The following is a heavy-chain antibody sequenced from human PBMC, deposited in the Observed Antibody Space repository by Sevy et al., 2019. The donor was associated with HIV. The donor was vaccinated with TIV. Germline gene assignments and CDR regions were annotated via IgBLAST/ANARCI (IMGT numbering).Heavy chain of an antibody. CDR1: GGIFSNYV. Sequence: ASVKVSCKTSGGIFSNYVMHWVRQAPGQGLEWMGGFIPIFGKTKYAQKFQGRVTLTADESTGTAYMELSSLPSEDTAVYFCARGNQGVPAAIHDWFDPWGQGTLVTVSS. J-gene: IGHJ5*02. D-gene: IGHD2-2*01. CDR3: ARGNQGVPAAIHDWFDP. V-gene: IGHV1-69*13. CDR2: FIPIFGKT.